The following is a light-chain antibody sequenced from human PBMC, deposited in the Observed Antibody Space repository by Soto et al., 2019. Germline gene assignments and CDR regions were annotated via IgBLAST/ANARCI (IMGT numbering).Light chain of an antibody. CDR2: DND. V-gene: IGLV1-51*01. Sequence: QSVLTQPPSVSAAPGQTVTVSCSGSRSNIGNNYVSWYQHLPGTAPKLLIYDNDKRPSGIPDRFSAYKSGTSATLGITGLQTGDEADYYCEAWDSSLSAGVFGGGTKVTVL. CDR3: EAWDSSLSAGV. CDR1: RSNIGNNY. J-gene: IGLJ3*02.